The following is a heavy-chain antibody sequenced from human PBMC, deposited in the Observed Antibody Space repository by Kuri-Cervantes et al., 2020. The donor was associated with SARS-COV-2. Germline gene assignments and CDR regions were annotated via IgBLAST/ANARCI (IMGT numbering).Heavy chain of an antibody. J-gene: IGHJ6*02. V-gene: IGHV1-69*13. CDR1: VCTLIRYT. CDR3: ARDRGSISGYYYYDLEV. Sequence: SSVNVSRKSSVCTLIRYTFNWVRQAPGQGLEWVGGIMPIFTRTHYVQQFQGRLTITADESMNTAYMEMTGLSSEDTAVYYCARDRGSISGYYYYDLEVWGQGTTVTVSS. D-gene: IGHD3-16*01. CDR2: IMPIFTRT.